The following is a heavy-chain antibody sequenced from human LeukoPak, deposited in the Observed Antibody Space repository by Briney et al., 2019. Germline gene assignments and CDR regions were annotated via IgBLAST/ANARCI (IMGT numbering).Heavy chain of an antibody. CDR3: AKEAAAAGFDY. V-gene: IGHV1-69*04. D-gene: IGHD6-13*01. CDR1: GYTFTSYA. CDR2: IIPILGIA. Sequence: SVKVSCKASGYTFTSYAMNWVRQAPGQGLEWMGRIIPILGIANYAQKFQGRVTITADKSTSTAYMELSSLRSEDTAVYYCAKEAAAAGFDYWGQGSLVTVSS. J-gene: IGHJ4*02.